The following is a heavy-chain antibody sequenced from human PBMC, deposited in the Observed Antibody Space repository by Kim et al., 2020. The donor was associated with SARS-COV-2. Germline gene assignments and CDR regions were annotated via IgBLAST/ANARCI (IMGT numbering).Heavy chain of an antibody. J-gene: IGHJ6*02. V-gene: IGHV1-69*13. CDR2: IIPIFGTA. D-gene: IGHD3-9*01. Sequence: SVKVSCKASGGTFSSYAISWVRQAPGQGLEWMGGIIPIFGTANYAQKFQGRVTITADESTSTAYMELSSLRSEDTAVYYCARDDGFYDILTGYYSGYYYYGMDVWGQGTTVTVSS. CDR1: GGTFSSYA. CDR3: ARDDGFYDILTGYYSGYYYYGMDV.